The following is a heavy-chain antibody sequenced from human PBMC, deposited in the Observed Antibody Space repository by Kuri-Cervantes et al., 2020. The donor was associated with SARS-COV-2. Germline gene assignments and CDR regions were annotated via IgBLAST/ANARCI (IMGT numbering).Heavy chain of an antibody. D-gene: IGHD3-16*01. CDR3: ARGAANYYMDV. CDR1: GFTFSNYA. CDR2: IWYDGKNE. Sequence: GESLKISCVASGFTFSNYAIHWVRRAPGKGLEWVAVIWYDGKNEYYAGSVKGRFTISRDNSRNTVLLQMNILRAEDTAIYYCARGAANYYMDVWGTGTTVTVSS. J-gene: IGHJ6*03. V-gene: IGHV3-33*08.